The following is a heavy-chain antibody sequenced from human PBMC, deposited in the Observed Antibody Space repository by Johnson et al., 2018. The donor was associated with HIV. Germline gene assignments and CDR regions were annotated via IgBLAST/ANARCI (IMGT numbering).Heavy chain of an antibody. Sequence: VESGGGLVQPGGSLRLSCAASGFTVSSYYMNWVRQAPGKGLEWVSGISWNGANRGYADSVKGRFTISRDDAMNSLYLLIDSLRTEDTALYYCAKDREMATITFVEVAFDIWGQGTMVTVSS. D-gene: IGHD5-24*01. CDR3: AKDREMATITFVEVAFDI. V-gene: IGHV3-9*01. CDR2: ISWNGANR. J-gene: IGHJ3*02. CDR1: GFTVSSYY.